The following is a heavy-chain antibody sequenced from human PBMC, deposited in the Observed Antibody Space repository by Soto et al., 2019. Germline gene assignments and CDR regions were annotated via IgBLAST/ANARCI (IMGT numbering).Heavy chain of an antibody. V-gene: IGHV4-59*08. CDR3: ARLPAVAGTDY. CDR2: IYYSGST. D-gene: IGHD6-19*01. Sequence: PSETLSLTCTVSGGSISSYYWSWIRQPPGKGLEWIGYIYYSGSTNYSPSLKSRVTISVDTSKNQFSLKLSSVTAADTAVYYCARLPAVAGTDYWGQGTLVTVSS. J-gene: IGHJ4*02. CDR1: GGSISSYY.